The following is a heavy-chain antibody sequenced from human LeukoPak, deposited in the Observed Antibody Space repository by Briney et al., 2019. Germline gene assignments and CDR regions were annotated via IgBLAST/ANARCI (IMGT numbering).Heavy chain of an antibody. D-gene: IGHD3-10*01. CDR1: GGSFSGYY. J-gene: IGHJ4*02. CDR3: ARPYYYGSRSYYNDPSPFDY. Sequence: SETLSLTCAVYGGSFSGYYWSWIRQPPGKGLEWIGEINDRGSTNYNPSLKSRVTISVDTSKNQFSLKLSSVTAADTAVYYCARPYYYGSRSYYNDPSPFDYWGQGTLVTVSS. CDR2: INDRGST. V-gene: IGHV4-34*01.